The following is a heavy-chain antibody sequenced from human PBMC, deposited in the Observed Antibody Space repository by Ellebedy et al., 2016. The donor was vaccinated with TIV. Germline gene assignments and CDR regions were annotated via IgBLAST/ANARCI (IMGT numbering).Heavy chain of an antibody. CDR1: GGSISSGDYY. Sequence: MPSETLSLTCTVSGGSISSGDYYWSWIRQPPGKGLEWIGYIYYSGNTYHNPSLKSRVTISVDTSKNPFSLKLSSVTAADTAVYYCARGYSSGWYNWFDPWGQGTLVTVSS. CDR3: ARGYSSGWYNWFDP. V-gene: IGHV4-30-4*02. J-gene: IGHJ5*02. D-gene: IGHD6-19*01. CDR2: IYYSGNT.